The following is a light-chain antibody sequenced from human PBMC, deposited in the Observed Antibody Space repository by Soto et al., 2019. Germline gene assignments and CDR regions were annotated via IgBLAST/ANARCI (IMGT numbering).Light chain of an antibody. CDR1: QSTSSW. J-gene: IGKJ1*01. CDR3: QQYNTYSGT. V-gene: IGKV1-5*01. CDR2: DVS. Sequence: DIQRTQSPSTLSASVGDRVAITCRASQSTSSWLAWYQQKPGKAPKVLIYDVSSLESGVPSRFSGSESGTEFTLTINSLQPDDFATYYCQQYNTYSGTFGQGTKVDIK.